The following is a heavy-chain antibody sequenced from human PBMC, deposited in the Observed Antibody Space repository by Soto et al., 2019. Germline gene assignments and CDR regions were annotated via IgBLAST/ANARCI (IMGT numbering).Heavy chain of an antibody. V-gene: IGHV5-51*07. CDR1: GWRLTSYW. J-gene: IGHJ4*02. CDR3: ARQAAMGDYYFDY. D-gene: IGHD5-18*01. CDR2: IYPGDSDT. Sequence: VQRSGKGCGWRLTSYWSGWVHQMPGKGLEWMGIIYPGDSDTRYSPSFQGQVTISADKSISTAYLQWSSLKASDTAMYYCARQAAMGDYYFDYWGQGTLVPVSS.